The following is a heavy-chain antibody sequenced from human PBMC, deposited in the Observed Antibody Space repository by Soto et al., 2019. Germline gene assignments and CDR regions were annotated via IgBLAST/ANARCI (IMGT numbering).Heavy chain of an antibody. CDR1: GGTFSSYA. CDR3: ARSPPLRFLEWLSPHYYYYGMDV. Sequence: SVKVSCKASGGTFSSYAISWVRQAPGQGLEWMGGIIPIFGTANYAQKFQGRVTITADESTSTAYMELSSLRSEDTAVYYCARSPPLRFLEWLSPHYYYYGMDVWGQGXTVTVSS. D-gene: IGHD3-3*01. CDR2: IIPIFGTA. V-gene: IGHV1-69*13. J-gene: IGHJ6*02.